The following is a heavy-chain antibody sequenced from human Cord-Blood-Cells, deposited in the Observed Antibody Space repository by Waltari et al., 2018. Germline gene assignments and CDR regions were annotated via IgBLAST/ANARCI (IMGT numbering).Heavy chain of an antibody. V-gene: IGHV1-69*09. Sequence: QVQLVQSGAEVKKPGSSVKVSCKASGGTFSSYAISWVRQDPGQGLEWMGSIIPILGIATDAQKFQGRVTITADKSTSTAYMELSSLRSEDTAVYYCARGSGYCTNGVCNWFDPWGQGTLVTVSS. CDR1: GGTFSSYA. D-gene: IGHD2-8*01. J-gene: IGHJ5*02. CDR2: IIPILGIA. CDR3: ARGSGYCTNGVCNWFDP.